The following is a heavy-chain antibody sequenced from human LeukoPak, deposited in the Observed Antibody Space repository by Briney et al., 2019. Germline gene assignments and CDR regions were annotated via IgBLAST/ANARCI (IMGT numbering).Heavy chain of an antibody. Sequence: PGGSLRLSCAASGYTFRDYGIHWVRQAPGKGLEWVAFIRYDGSNKYYADSVKGRFTISRDNSKRTLYLELNGLRAEDTAVYYCGKDERRSGGFYYVENWGQGTLVTVSS. V-gene: IGHV3-30*02. D-gene: IGHD3-10*02. CDR1: GYTFRDYG. CDR2: IRYDGSNK. CDR3: GKDERRSGGFYYVEN. J-gene: IGHJ4*02.